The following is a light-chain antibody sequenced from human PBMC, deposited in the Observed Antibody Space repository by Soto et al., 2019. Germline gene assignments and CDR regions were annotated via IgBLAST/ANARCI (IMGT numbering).Light chain of an antibody. J-gene: IGKJ2*01. CDR3: QQYGSSPHT. V-gene: IGKV3-20*01. CDR2: GAS. CDR1: PSVSSSY. Sequence: EIVLTQSPGTLSLSPGERATLSCRASPSVSSSYLAWYQHKPGLAPRLLIYGASSRATGIPDRFSASGSGTDFTRTISRLAPEDFEVYDGQQYGSSPHTFGQGTKLEIK.